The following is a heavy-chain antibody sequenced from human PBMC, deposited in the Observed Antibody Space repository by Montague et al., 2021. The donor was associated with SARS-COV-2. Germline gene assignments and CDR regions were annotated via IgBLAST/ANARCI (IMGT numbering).Heavy chain of an antibody. CDR2: TYYRSMWKS. CDR3: VRGIEAAGSYDY. J-gene: IGHJ4*02. CDR1: GDTVSSNTAT. Sequence: CLIPGDTVSSNTATWNWIRQSPSRGLEWLGRTYYRSMWKSDYARSVKSRIAINPDTSKNQFSLRLSSVTPEDTALYYCVRGIEAAGSYDYWGQGTLVTVSS. V-gene: IGHV6-1*01. D-gene: IGHD6-13*01.